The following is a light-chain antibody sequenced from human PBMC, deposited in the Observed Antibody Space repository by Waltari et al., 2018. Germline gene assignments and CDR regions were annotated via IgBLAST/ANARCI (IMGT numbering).Light chain of an antibody. CDR2: AAS. J-gene: IGKJ1*01. Sequence: DIQMTQSPSTLSASVGDRVIITCRASQSISTWLAGYQQKPGKAPKLLIFAASSLQTGVPSRFSGSGSGTEFTLTINSLQPDDFATYYCQHYNAYRTFGQGTKVEIK. V-gene: IGKV1-5*01. CDR1: QSISTW. CDR3: QHYNAYRT.